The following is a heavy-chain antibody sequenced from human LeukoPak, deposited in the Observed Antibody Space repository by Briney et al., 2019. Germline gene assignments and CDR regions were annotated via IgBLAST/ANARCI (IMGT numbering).Heavy chain of an antibody. CDR3: ARASSHSLGYYYYMDV. CDR1: GGSISSYY. Sequence: SETLSLTCTVSGGSISSYYWSWIRQPAGKGLEWIGRIYTSGSTNYNPSLKSRVTMSVDTSKNQSSLKLSSVTAADTAVYYCARASSHSLGYYYYMDVWGKGTTVTISS. J-gene: IGHJ6*03. D-gene: IGHD5-18*01. CDR2: IYTSGST. V-gene: IGHV4-4*07.